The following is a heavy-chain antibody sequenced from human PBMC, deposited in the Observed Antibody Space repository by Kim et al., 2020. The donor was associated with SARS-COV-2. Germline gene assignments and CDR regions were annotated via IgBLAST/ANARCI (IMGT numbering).Heavy chain of an antibody. CDR3: AREVRVPAALEGYYFSGMDV. CDR2: IKQDGSET. J-gene: IGHJ6*02. V-gene: IGHV3-7*01. D-gene: IGHD2-2*01. CDR1: GVSFTSYW. Sequence: GSLRLSCATSGVSFTSYWMSWVRQVPGKGLEWVANIKQDGSETYYVDSVKGRFTISRDNAKNSLYLQMSSLRAEDTAVYHCAREVRVPAALEGYYFSGMDVWGQGTTVTVSS.